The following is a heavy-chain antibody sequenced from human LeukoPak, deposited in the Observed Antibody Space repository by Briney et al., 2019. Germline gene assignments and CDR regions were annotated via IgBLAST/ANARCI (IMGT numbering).Heavy chain of an antibody. CDR1: GGSISSGSYY. J-gene: IGHJ6*03. CDR3: ARVSSGSYSYYYYMDV. D-gene: IGHD1-26*01. CDR2: IYTSGST. Sequence: SQTLSLTCTVSGGSISSGSYYWSWIRQPAEKGLEWIRRIYTSGSTNYNPSLKSRVTISVDTSKNQSSLKLSSVTAADTAVYYCARVSSGSYSYYYYMDVWGKGTTVTVSS. V-gene: IGHV4-61*02.